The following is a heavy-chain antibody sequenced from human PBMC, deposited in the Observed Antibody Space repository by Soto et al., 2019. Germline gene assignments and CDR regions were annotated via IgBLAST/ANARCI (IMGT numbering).Heavy chain of an antibody. D-gene: IGHD3-3*01. V-gene: IGHV4-31*03. CDR1: GGSISSGGYY. CDR2: IYYSGST. CDR3: AREGFLGYYYYMDV. Sequence: KQSQTLLTCTVSGGSISSGGYYWSWIRQHPGKGLEWIGYIYYSGSTYYNPSLKSRVTISVDTSKNQFSLKLSSVTAADTAVYYCAREGFLGYYYYMDVWGKGTTVTVSS. J-gene: IGHJ6*03.